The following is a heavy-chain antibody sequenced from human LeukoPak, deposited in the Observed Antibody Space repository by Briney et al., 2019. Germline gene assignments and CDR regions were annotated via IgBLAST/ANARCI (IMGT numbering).Heavy chain of an antibody. V-gene: IGHV3-30-3*01. CDR1: GFTFSSYA. CDR3: ARGGLESCGRDY. J-gene: IGHJ4*02. Sequence: GGSLRLSCAASGFTFSSYAMHWVRQAPGKGLEWVAVISRDGSNKYYIDSVKGRFTFSRDNSKHTLYLQMNSLRAEDAGVYYCARGGLESCGRDYWGQGTLVSVSS. CDR2: ISRDGSNK. D-gene: IGHD6-19*01.